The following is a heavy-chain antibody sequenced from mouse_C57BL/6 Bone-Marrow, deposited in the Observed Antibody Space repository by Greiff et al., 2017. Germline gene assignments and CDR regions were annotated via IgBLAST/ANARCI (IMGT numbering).Heavy chain of an antibody. J-gene: IGHJ2*01. Sequence: EVQVVESGGDLVKPGGSLKLPFAASGFTFSSYGMSWVRQTPDKRLEWVATISSGGSYTYYPDSVKGRFTISRDNAKNTLYLQMSSLKSEDTAMYYCARHKTGYFDYWGQGTTLTVSS. V-gene: IGHV5-6*01. CDR3: ARHKTGYFDY. CDR1: GFTFSSYG. CDR2: ISSGGSYT. D-gene: IGHD4-1*01.